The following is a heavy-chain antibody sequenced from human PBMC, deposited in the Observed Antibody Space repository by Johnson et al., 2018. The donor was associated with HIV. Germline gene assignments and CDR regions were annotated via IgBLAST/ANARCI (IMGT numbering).Heavy chain of an antibody. V-gene: IGHV3-73*01. Sequence: VQLVESGGGVVQPGGSLKLSCAASGFTFSGSDMHWVRQASGKGLEWVGRIRSKINNYATEYAVSVKGRFIISRDDSENMAYLQLKSLKTEDTAVYYCSRLGNYYDSRGYYVPGALDIWGQGTTVTVSS. CDR2: IRSKINNYAT. D-gene: IGHD3-22*01. J-gene: IGHJ3*02. CDR1: GFTFSGSD. CDR3: SRLGNYYDSRGYYVPGALDI.